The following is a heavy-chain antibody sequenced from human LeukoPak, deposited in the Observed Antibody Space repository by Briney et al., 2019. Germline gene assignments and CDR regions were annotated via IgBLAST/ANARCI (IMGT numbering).Heavy chain of an antibody. CDR1: GFTFRTYT. V-gene: IGHV3-21*01. Sequence: GGSLRLSCAASGFTFRTYTMNWVRQAPGKGLEWVSSIGGSSSFVFYADSVKGRFTISRDNAKSSLYLQMNSLRVEDTAMYYCARVQGERRDYWGQGTLVTASS. J-gene: IGHJ4*02. CDR2: IGGSSSFV. CDR3: ARVQGERRDY. D-gene: IGHD3-16*01.